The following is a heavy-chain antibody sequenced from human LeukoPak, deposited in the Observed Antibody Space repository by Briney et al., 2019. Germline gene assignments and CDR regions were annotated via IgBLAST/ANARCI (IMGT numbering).Heavy chain of an antibody. CDR1: GDSFSTYR. CDR3: ARLVAYSGGACYQRFDY. D-gene: IGHD2-21*02. J-gene: IGHJ4*02. CDR2: IDPGDSDT. Sequence: GESLKISCKGSGDSFSTYRIGWVRQMPGKGREWMGIIDPGDSDTRYSPSFQGQVTISADKSNSTAYLQWSSLKASDTGMYYCARLVAYSGGACYQRFDYWGQGTLVTVSS. V-gene: IGHV5-51*01.